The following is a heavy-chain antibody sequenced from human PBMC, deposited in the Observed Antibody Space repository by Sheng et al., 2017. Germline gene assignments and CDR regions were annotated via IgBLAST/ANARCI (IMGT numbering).Heavy chain of an antibody. CDR1: GYSISSGYY. CDR2: IYHSGST. Sequence: QVQLQESGPGLVKPSETLSLTCAVSGYSISSGYYWGWIRQPPGKGLEWIGSIYHSGSTYYNPSLKSRVTISVDTSKNQFSLKLSSVTAADTAVYYCARSYRVDGDYVVTGYWGQGTLVTVSS. D-gene: IGHD4-17*01. CDR3: ARSYRVDGDYVVTGY. V-gene: IGHV4-38-2*01. J-gene: IGHJ4*02.